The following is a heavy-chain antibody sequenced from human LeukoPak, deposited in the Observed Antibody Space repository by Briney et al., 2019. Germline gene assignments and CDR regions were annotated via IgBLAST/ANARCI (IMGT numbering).Heavy chain of an antibody. Sequence: SETLSLTCTVSGGSISSYYWSWIRQPPGKGLEWIGYIYYSGSTNYNPSLKSRVTISVDTSKNQFSLKLSSVTAADTAVYYCARLIITPYGSGSYYFDYWGQGTLVTVSS. CDR2: IYYSGST. D-gene: IGHD3-10*01. CDR3: ARLIITPYGSGSYYFDY. V-gene: IGHV4-59*08. CDR1: GGSISSYY. J-gene: IGHJ4*02.